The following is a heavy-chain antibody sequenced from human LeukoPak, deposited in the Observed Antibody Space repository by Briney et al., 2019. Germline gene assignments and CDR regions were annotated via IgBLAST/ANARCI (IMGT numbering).Heavy chain of an antibody. V-gene: IGHV1-24*01. J-gene: IGHJ5*02. CDR3: ARDLGGFIAVAGSGVPDP. D-gene: IGHD6-19*01. Sequence: ASVKVSCKVSGYTLTELSMHWVRQAPGKGLEWMGGFDPEDGETIYAQKFQGRVTMTEDTSTDTAYMELSSLRSEDTAVYYCARDLGGFIAVAGSGVPDPWGQGTLVTVSS. CDR1: GYTLTELS. CDR2: FDPEDGET.